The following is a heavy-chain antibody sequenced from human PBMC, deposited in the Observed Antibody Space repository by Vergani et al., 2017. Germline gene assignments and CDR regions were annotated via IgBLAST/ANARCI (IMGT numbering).Heavy chain of an antibody. CDR3: ANRPGHSWSYNRYFDY. CDR1: GFTFSSYA. D-gene: IGHD1-26*01. CDR2: ISGSGGST. J-gene: IGHJ4*02. V-gene: IGHV3-23*01. Sequence: EVQLLESGGGLVQPGGSLRLSCAASGFTFSSYAMSWVRQAPGKGLEWVSAISGSGGSTCYADSVKGRFTISRDNSKNTLYLQMNSLRAADTAVYYCANRPGHSWSYNRYFDYWGQGTLVTVSS.